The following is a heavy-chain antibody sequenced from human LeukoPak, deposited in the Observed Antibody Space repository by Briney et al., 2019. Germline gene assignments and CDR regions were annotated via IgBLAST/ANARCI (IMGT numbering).Heavy chain of an antibody. D-gene: IGHD1-1*01. V-gene: IGHV4-59*01. CDR1: GGSISNYY. J-gene: IGHJ3*02. CDR3: ARGLPTSDAFDI. CDR2: IYYSGST. Sequence: SETLSLTCTVSGGSISNYYWSWIRQPPGKGLEWIGYIYYSGSTNYNPSLKSRVTISVDTSKNQFSLKLSSVTAADTAVYYCARGLPTSDAFDIWGQGTMVAVSS.